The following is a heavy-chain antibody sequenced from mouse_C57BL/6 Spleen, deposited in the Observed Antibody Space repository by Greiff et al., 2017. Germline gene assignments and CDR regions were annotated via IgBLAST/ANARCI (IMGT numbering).Heavy chain of an antibody. D-gene: IGHD3-2*02. CDR3: ARRSSGYSYYFDY. J-gene: IGHJ2*01. CDR2: ISSGGSYT. V-gene: IGHV5-6*02. CDR1: GFTFSSYG. Sequence: EVKLVESGGDLVKPGGSLKLSCAASGFTFSSYGMSWVRQTPDKRLEWVATISSGGSYTYYPDSVKGRFTISRDNAKNTLYLQMSSLKSEDTAMYYCARRSSGYSYYFDYWGQGTTLTVSS.